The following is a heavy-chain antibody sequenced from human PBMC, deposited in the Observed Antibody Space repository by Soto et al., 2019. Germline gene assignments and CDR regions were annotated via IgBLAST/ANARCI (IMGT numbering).Heavy chain of an antibody. Sequence: PGGSLRLSCAASGFTFSSYGMNWVRQAPGKGLEWVSSISSSSSYIYYADSVKGRFTISRDNAKNSLYLQMNSLRAEDTAVYYCARVVDGDYNFDYWGQGTLVTVSS. CDR2: ISSSSSYI. CDR1: GFTFSSYG. J-gene: IGHJ4*02. D-gene: IGHD4-17*01. V-gene: IGHV3-21*01. CDR3: ARVVDGDYNFDY.